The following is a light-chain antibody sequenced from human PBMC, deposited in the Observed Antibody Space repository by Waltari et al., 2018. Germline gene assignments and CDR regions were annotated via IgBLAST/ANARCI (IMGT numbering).Light chain of an antibody. CDR3: QHYKNFPLT. CDR1: QGISSY. CDR2: AAS. Sequence: AIRMTQSPSSLSASTGDRVTITCRASQGISSYLAWYQQKPGKAPKLLIYAASTLQNGVPSRFSGSGSGTDFTLTITSMQPDDFATYYCQHYKNFPLTFGGGTNVEV. J-gene: IGKJ4*01. V-gene: IGKV1-8*01.